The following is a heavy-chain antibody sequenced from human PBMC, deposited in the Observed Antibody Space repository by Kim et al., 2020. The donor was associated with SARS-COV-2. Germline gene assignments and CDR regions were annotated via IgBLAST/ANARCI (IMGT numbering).Heavy chain of an antibody. CDR2: ISYDGSNK. D-gene: IGHD1-7*01. CDR1: GFTFSSYG. Sequence: GGSLRLSCAAAGFTFSSYGMHWVRQAPGKGLEWVAVISYDGSNKYYADSVKGRFTISRDNSKNTLYLQMNSLRAEDTAVYYCAKELTGTTHLPDAFDIWGQGTMVTVSS. CDR3: AKELTGTTHLPDAFDI. J-gene: IGHJ3*02. V-gene: IGHV3-30*18.